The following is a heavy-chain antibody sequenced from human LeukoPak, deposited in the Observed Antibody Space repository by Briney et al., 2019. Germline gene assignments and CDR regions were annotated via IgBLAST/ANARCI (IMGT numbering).Heavy chain of an antibody. V-gene: IGHV3-21*01. J-gene: IGHJ4*02. CDR3: ARDLRSYYGSGAGAFDY. Sequence: GGSLRLSCAASGFTFSSYSMNWVRQAPGKGLEWVSSISSSSSYIYYADSVKGRFTISRDNAKNSLYLQMNSLRAEDTAVYYCARDLRSYYGSGAGAFDYWGQGTLVTVSS. CDR1: GFTFSSYS. D-gene: IGHD3-10*01. CDR2: ISSSSSYI.